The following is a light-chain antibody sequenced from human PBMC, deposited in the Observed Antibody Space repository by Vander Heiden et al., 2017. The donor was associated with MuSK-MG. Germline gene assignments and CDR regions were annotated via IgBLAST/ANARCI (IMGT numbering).Light chain of an antibody. J-gene: IGKJ5*01. V-gene: IGKV2D-29*01. Sequence: DIVMTQTPLSLSVTPGQPASISCKSSQSLLHRDGKTYLYWYLQKPGQIPQLLIHEVSNRLSGVPDRFSGSGSGTDFTLKISRVEAEDVGVYYCMHTIQIPITFGQGTRLEIK. CDR1: QSLLHRDGKTY. CDR3: MHTIQIPIT. CDR2: EVS.